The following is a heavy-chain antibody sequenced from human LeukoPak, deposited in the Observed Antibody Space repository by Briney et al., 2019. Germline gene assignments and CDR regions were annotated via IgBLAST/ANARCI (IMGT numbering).Heavy chain of an antibody. V-gene: IGHV1-46*01. CDR2: INPSGGST. Sequence: ASVKVSCKASGYTFTSYYMHWVRQAPGQGLEWMGIINPSGGSTSYAEKFQGRVTMTRDTSTSTVYMELSSLRSEDTAVYYCARFIVGATYFDYWGQGTLVTVSS. CDR3: ARFIVGATYFDY. D-gene: IGHD1-26*01. CDR1: GYTFTSYY. J-gene: IGHJ4*02.